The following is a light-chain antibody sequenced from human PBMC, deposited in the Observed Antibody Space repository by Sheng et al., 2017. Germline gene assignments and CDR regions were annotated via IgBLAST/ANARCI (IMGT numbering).Light chain of an antibody. Sequence: VLTQSPATLSLSPGERATLSCRASQSVSSAYLAWYQHKRGQAPRLLIFGSSNRATGVPDRFSGSGSGTDFTLTISRLEPEDFAVYYCQQYIWPPYSFGPGDQAGDQT. CDR2: GSS. CDR3: QQYIWPPYS. CDR1: QSVSSAY. V-gene: IGKV3-20*01. J-gene: IGKJ2*03.